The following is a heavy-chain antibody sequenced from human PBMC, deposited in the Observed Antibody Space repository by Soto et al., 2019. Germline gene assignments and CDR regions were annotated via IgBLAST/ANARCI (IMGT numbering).Heavy chain of an antibody. D-gene: IGHD3-10*01. CDR2: IWYDGSNK. J-gene: IGHJ4*02. Sequence: LRLSCAASGFTFSSYGMHWVRQAPGKGLEWVAVIWYDGSNKYYADSVKGRFTISRDNSKNTLYLQMNSLRAEDTAVYYCARTYYYGSGSYRPALDYWGQGTLVTVSS. V-gene: IGHV3-33*01. CDR1: GFTFSSYG. CDR3: ARTYYYGSGSYRPALDY.